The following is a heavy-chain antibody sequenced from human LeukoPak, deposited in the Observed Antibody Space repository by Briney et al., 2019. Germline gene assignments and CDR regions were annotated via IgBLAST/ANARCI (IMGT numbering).Heavy chain of an antibody. Sequence: ASVKVSCKASGYTFTGYYMHWVRQAPGQGLEWMGWINTNNGGTSYAQKFQGRVTMTGDTSIATAYMELPTLTSDDTAVYYCARGSSSPVPNFDYWGQGTLVTVSS. J-gene: IGHJ4*02. V-gene: IGHV1-2*02. CDR2: INTNNGGT. CDR1: GYTFTGYY. D-gene: IGHD6-13*01. CDR3: ARGSSSPVPNFDY.